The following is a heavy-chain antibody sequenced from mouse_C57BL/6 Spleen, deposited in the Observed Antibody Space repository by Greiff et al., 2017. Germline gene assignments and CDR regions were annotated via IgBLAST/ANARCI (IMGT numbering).Heavy chain of an antibody. CDR3: TCYRIYYDYPFAY. Sequence: EVKLEESGGGLVQPGGSMKLSCVASGFTFSNYWMNWVRQSPEKGLEWVAQIRLKSDNYAPHYAESVKGRFTISRDDSKSSVYLQMNNLRAEDTGIYYCTCYRIYYDYPFAYWGQGTLVTVSA. V-gene: IGHV6-3*01. CDR2: IRLKSDNYAP. J-gene: IGHJ3*01. CDR1: GFTFSNYW. D-gene: IGHD2-4*01.